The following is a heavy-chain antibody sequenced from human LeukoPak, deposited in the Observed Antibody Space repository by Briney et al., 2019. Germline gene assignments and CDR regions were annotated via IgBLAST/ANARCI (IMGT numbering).Heavy chain of an antibody. D-gene: IGHD3-10*01. CDR2: IYYSGST. CDR3: ARGYGSGSYYSRSNWFDP. V-gene: IGHV4-59*12. CDR1: VDSITSSY. Sequence: SETLSLTCTVSVDSITSSYWSWIRQPPGKGLEWIGSIYYSGSTYYNPSLKSRVTISVDTSKNQFSLKLSSVTAADTAVYYCARGYGSGSYYSRSNWFDPWGQGTLVTVSS. J-gene: IGHJ5*02.